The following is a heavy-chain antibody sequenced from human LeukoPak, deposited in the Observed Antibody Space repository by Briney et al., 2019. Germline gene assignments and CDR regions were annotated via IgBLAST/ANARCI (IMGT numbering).Heavy chain of an antibody. CDR3: ARGPTRAYSSSSGVDY. Sequence: SETLSLTCAVYGGSFSGYYWSWIRQPPGKGLERIGEINHSGSTNYNPSLKSRVTISVDTSKNQFSLKLSSVTAADTAVYYCARGPTRAYSSSSGVDYWGQGTLVTVSS. CDR2: INHSGST. J-gene: IGHJ4*02. V-gene: IGHV4-34*01. D-gene: IGHD6-6*01. CDR1: GGSFSGYY.